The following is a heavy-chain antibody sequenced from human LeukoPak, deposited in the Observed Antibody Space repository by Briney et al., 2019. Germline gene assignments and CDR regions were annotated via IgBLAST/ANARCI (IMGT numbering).Heavy chain of an antibody. V-gene: IGHV3-21*01. CDR2: ISSSSSYI. CDR1: GLTFSSYS. CDR3: ARSNQADDY. Sequence: PGGSLRLSCAASGLTFSSYSMNWVRQAPGKGLEWVSSISSSSSYIYYADSVKGRFTISRDNAKNTLYLQMDSLRAEDTGVYYCARSNQADDYWGQGTLVTVSS. J-gene: IGHJ4*02. D-gene: IGHD1-14*01.